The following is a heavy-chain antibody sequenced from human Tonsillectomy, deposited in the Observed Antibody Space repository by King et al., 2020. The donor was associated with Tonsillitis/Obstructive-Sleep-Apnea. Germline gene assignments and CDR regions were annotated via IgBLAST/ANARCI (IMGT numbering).Heavy chain of an antibody. J-gene: IGHJ4*02. D-gene: IGHD2-2*02. V-gene: IGHV3-43*02. CDR2: ISGDGGST. Sequence: VQLVESGGGVVQPGGSLRLSCAASGFTFDDYAMHWVRQAPGKGLEWVSLISGDGGSTYYADSVKGRFTIPRDNSKNSLYLQMNSLRTEDTALYYCAKGYCSSTSCYNGGLDYWGQGTLVTVSS. CDR3: AKGYCSSTSCYNGGLDY. CDR1: GFTFDDYA.